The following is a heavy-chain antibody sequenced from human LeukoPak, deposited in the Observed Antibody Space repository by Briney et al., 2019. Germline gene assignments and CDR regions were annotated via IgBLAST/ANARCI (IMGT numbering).Heavy chain of an antibody. D-gene: IGHD5-12*01. CDR1: GFTFSSYS. CDR2: ISSSSSYI. V-gene: IGHV3-21*01. Sequence: GGSLRLSCAASGFTFSSYSMNWVRQAPGKGLEWVSSISSSSSYIYYADSVKGRFTIYRDNAKNSLYLQMNSLRAEDTAVYYCARDSLRYSGYDSLDYWGQGTLVTVSS. CDR3: ARDSLRYSGYDSLDY. J-gene: IGHJ4*02.